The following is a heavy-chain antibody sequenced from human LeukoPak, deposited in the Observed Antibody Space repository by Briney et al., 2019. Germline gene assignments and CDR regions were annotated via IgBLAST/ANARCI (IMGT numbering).Heavy chain of an antibody. CDR2: ISYDGSSK. V-gene: IGHV3-30*04. CDR1: GFTFSTYA. Sequence: QPGGSLRLSCAASGFTFSTYAMHWVRQAPGKGLEWVAVISYDGSSKYYADSVKGRFTISRDNSKNTLYLQMNSLRAEDTAVYYCAKVRMITMIAYDAFDIWGQGTMVTVSS. J-gene: IGHJ3*02. CDR3: AKVRMITMIAYDAFDI. D-gene: IGHD3-22*01.